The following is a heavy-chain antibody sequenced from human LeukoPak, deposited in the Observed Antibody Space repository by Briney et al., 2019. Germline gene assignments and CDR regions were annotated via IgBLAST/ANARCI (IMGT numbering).Heavy chain of an antibody. CDR2: ISGSGGST. V-gene: IGHV3-23*01. J-gene: IGHJ4*02. D-gene: IGHD3-22*01. CDR3: AKRGVVIRVILVGFRKDAYYFDS. CDR1: GITLSNYG. Sequence: GGSLRLSCAVSGITLSNYGMSWVRQAPGKGLEWVAGISGSGGSTNYADSVKGRFTISRDNPKNTLYLQMNGLRAEDTAVYFCAKRGVVIRVILVGFRKDAYYFDSWGQGALVTVSS.